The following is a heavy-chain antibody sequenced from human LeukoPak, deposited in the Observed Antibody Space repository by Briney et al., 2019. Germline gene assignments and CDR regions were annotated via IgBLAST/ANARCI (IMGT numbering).Heavy chain of an antibody. J-gene: IGHJ4*02. CDR2: INQDGSEK. D-gene: IGHD6-19*01. CDR3: ARKSYSSGCFDY. Sequence: GGSLRLSCAASGFTFSSHWMSWVRQAPGKGLEWVANINQDGSEKYYVDSVKGRFTISRDNAKNSLYLQMNLLRAEDTAVYYCARKSYSSGCFDYWGQGTLVTVSS. V-gene: IGHV3-7*01. CDR1: GFTFSSHW.